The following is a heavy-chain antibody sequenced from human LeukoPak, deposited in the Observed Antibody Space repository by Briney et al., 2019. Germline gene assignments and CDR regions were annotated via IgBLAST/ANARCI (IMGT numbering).Heavy chain of an antibody. V-gene: IGHV3-23*01. J-gene: IGHJ6*02. CDR3: AKETYYDILTGYYYYYGMDV. Sequence: GGSLRLSCAASGFTFSSYAMSWVRQAPGKGLEWVSAISGSGGSTYYADSVKGRFTISRDNSKNTLYPQMNSLRAEDTAVYYCAKETYYDILTGYYYYYGMDVWGQGTTVTVSS. CDR1: GFTFSSYA. D-gene: IGHD3-9*01. CDR2: ISGSGGST.